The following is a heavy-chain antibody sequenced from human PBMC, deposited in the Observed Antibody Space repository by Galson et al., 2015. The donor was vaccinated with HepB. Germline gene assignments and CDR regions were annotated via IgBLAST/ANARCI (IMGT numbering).Heavy chain of an antibody. D-gene: IGHD3-10*01. J-gene: IGHJ3*02. V-gene: IGHV1-3*01. CDR2: INDGSGNT. CDR3: ARDRPPPVISGALDI. CDR1: GYTFNNHA. Sequence: SCKAAGYTFNNHAMHWVRQAPGLGLEWMGWINDGSGNTRYSEKFQGRVTITVDTSANTVYMELSSLRSEDTAVYYCARDRPPPVISGALDIWGQGTLVTVSS.